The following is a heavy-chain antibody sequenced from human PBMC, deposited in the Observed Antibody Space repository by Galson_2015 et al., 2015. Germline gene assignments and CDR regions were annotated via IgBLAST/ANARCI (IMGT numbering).Heavy chain of an antibody. J-gene: IGHJ4*02. Sequence: SLRLSCAASGFTFSSYSMNWVRQAPGKGLEWVSSISSSSSYIYYADSVKGRFTISRDNAKNSLYLQMNSLRAEDTAVYYCARDALNRGRSSGWLFDYWGQGTLVTVSS. V-gene: IGHV3-21*01. D-gene: IGHD6-19*01. CDR1: GFTFSSYS. CDR3: ARDALNRGRSSGWLFDY. CDR2: ISSSSSYI.